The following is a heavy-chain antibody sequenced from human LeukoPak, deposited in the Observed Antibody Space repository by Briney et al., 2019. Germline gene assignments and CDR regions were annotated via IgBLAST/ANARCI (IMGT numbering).Heavy chain of an antibody. D-gene: IGHD2-15*01. CDR1: GFTFSSYA. J-gene: IGHJ4*02. V-gene: IGHV3-23*01. CDR3: AKGRGTPSSKGYCSGGSCYLYYFDY. CDR2: FRGSGVNT. Sequence: GGSLSLSCAASGFTFSSYAMSWVRKAPGKGLEWVSTFRGSGVNTYYADSVKGRFTISRDNSKNTLYLQMNSLRAEDTAVYYCAKGRGTPSSKGYCSGGSCYLYYFDYWGQGTLVTVSS.